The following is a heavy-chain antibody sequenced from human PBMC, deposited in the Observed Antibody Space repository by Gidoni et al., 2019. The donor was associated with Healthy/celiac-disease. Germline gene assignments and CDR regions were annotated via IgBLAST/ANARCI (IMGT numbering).Heavy chain of an antibody. Sequence: SSSYYWGWIRQPPGKGLEWMGSIYYSGSTTYYPSLKSRLTISVETSKNHFSLKLISMTAADTAVYYCARHEYSSGWSYSFDYWGQGTLVTVSS. CDR3: ARHEYSSGWSYSFDY. CDR1: SSSYY. CDR2: IYYSGST. V-gene: IGHV4-39*01. J-gene: IGHJ4*02. D-gene: IGHD6-19*01.